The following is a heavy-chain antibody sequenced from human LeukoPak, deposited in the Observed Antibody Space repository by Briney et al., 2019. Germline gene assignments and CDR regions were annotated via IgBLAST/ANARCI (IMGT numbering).Heavy chain of an antibody. V-gene: IGHV3-21*01. CDR1: GFTFSSYS. J-gene: IGHJ3*02. D-gene: IGHD3-9*01. Sequence: GGSLRLSCAASGFTFSSYSMNWVRQAPGKGLEWVSSISGSSSYIYYAGSVKGRVTISRDNAKNSLYLQMNSLRAEDTAVYYCARVDYDILTGYYIYAFDIWGQGTMVTVSS. CDR2: ISGSSSYI. CDR3: ARVDYDILTGYYIYAFDI.